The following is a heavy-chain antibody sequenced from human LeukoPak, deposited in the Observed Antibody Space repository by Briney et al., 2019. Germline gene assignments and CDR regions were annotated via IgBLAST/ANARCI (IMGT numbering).Heavy chain of an antibody. D-gene: IGHD4-11*01. CDR1: GYTFNRYG. V-gene: IGHV1-18*01. CDR3: ARTHDYDNFPDY. CDR2: ISAYSGNT. Sequence: GASVKVSCKASGYTFNRYGFSWVRLAPGQGLECLGWISAYSGNTKYAQNFQDRVTMTTDASTSTAYMELRSLTSDDTAVYFCARTHDYDNFPDYWGQGTLVAVSS. J-gene: IGHJ4*02.